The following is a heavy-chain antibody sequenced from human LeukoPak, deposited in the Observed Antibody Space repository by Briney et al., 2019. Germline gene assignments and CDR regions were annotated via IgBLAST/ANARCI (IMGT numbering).Heavy chain of an antibody. Sequence: ASVKVSCKASGYTFTGYYMHWVRQAPGQGLEWMGWINPNSGGTNYAQKFQGRVTMTRDTSISTAYMELSRLRSDDTAVYYCARGYVWGSYRPYYFDYWGQGTLVTVSS. V-gene: IGHV1-2*02. CDR2: INPNSGGT. CDR1: GYTFTGYY. J-gene: IGHJ4*02. CDR3: ARGYVWGSYRPYYFDY. D-gene: IGHD3-16*02.